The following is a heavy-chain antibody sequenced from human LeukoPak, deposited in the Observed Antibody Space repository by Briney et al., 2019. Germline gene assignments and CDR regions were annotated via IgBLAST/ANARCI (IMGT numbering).Heavy chain of an antibody. J-gene: IGHJ4*02. Sequence: PPGGSLRLSCAASGFTFSGYGMNWVRQAPGKGLEWVASISNGGNDFYADSVKGRFAVSRDTSKNTLYLQMNSLRAEDTAVYYCARSPLKYCISTSCYSRPCRYWGQGTLVTVSS. CDR3: ARSPLKYCISTSCYSRPCRY. CDR1: GFTFSGYG. D-gene: IGHD2-2*01. V-gene: IGHV3-30*01. CDR2: ISNGGND.